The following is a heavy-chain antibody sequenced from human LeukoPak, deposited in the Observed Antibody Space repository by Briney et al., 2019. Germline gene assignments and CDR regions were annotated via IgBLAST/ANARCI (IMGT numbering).Heavy chain of an antibody. CDR1: GGAITDSNYY. CDR3: AGYSGSHYAFDI. V-gene: IGHV4-39*01. D-gene: IGHD1-26*01. Sequence: NSSETRSLTCTVSGGAITDSNYYWGWIRQPPWEGLEWIGNIYYNGKTFYKESVKSRVTISVDTSKNQFSLKLSPVTAADTALFYCAGYSGSHYAFDIWGQGTMVTVSS. J-gene: IGHJ3*02. CDR2: IYYNGKT.